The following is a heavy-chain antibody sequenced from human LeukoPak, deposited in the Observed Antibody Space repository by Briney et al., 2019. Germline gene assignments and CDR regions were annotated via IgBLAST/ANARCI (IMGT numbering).Heavy chain of an antibody. D-gene: IGHD6-6*01. V-gene: IGHV1-2*02. J-gene: IGHJ4*02. Sequence: GASVKVSCKASGYTFNGYYMHWVRQAPGQGLEWMGWINPNSGGTNYAQKFQGRVTMTRDTSISTAYMELSRLRSDDTAVYYCARVISSSSRETFDYWGQGTLVTVSS. CDR1: GYTFNGYY. CDR2: INPNSGGT. CDR3: ARVISSSSRETFDY.